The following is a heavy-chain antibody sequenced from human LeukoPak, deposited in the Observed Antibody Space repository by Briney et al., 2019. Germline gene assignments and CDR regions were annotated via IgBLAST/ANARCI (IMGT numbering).Heavy chain of an antibody. Sequence: GGSLRLSCAASGFTFSSYSMNWVRQAPGKGLEWVSSISSSSSYIYYADSVKGRFTISRDNSKNTLYLQMNSLRAEDTAVYYCAKAGINYYDSSGYYYDYWGQGTLVTVSS. CDR2: ISSSSSYI. J-gene: IGHJ4*02. D-gene: IGHD3-22*01. CDR3: AKAGINYYDSSGYYYDY. V-gene: IGHV3-21*01. CDR1: GFTFSSYS.